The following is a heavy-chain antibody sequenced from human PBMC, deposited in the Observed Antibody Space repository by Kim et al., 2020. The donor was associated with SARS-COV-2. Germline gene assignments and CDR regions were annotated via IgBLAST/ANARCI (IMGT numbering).Heavy chain of an antibody. J-gene: IGHJ4*01. CDR3: ANDPEADSYGYNFFDS. CDR2: ISYDGSNK. V-gene: IGHV3-30*18. Sequence: GGSLRLSCAASGFTFSRHGMHWVRQAPGKGLEWVAVISYDGSNKFYADSVKGRFTISRDNSKNTLYLRMSSLRTEDRAVYYCANDPEADSYGYNFFDSW. D-gene: IGHD5-18*01. CDR1: GFTFSRHG.